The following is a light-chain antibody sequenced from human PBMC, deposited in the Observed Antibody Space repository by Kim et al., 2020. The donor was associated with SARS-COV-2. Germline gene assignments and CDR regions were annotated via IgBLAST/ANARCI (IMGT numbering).Light chain of an antibody. CDR2: GNS. J-gene: IGLJ2*01. CDR3: QSYDSSLSGSVV. CDR1: RANSGVGND. V-gene: IGLV1-40*01. Sequence: GTISSTGSRANSGVGNDVHWYQQLPGTAPTLPIYGNSNRPSGVPDRLSGSTSGTSASLAIPGLQAEDAADYYCQSYDSSLSGSVVFGGGTQLTVL.